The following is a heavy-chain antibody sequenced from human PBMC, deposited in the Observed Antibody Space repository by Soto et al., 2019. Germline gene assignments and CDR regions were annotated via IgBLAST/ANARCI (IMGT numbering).Heavy chain of an antibody. J-gene: IGHJ4*02. D-gene: IGHD1-26*01. CDR1: GFTFSTYA. CDR2: ISYDGGVT. CDR3: AKGRLAYSGSYSVDY. V-gene: IGHV3-30*04. Sequence: QLQLVESGGGVVQPGKSLRLSCAASGFTFSTYAMHWVRQAPGKGLEWVALISYDGGVTKYVDSVKGRFTISRDSSTNTLFLQMNSLRAEDTAVYYCAKGRLAYSGSYSVDYWGQGTLVTVSS.